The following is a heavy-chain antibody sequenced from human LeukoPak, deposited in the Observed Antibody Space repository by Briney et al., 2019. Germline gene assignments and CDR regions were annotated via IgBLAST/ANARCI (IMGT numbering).Heavy chain of an antibody. J-gene: IGHJ6*02. Sequence: ASVKVSCKASGYTFTSYDINWVRQATGQGLEWMGWMNPNSGNTGYAQKFQGRVTMTRNTSISTAYMELSSLRSEDTAVYYCARGGGNGSPYYYYGMDVWGQGTTVTVSS. D-gene: IGHD4-23*01. V-gene: IGHV1-8*01. CDR1: GYTFTSYD. CDR2: MNPNSGNT. CDR3: ARGGGNGSPYYYYGMDV.